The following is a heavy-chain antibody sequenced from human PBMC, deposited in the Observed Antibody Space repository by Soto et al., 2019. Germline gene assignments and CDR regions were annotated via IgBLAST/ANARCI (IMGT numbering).Heavy chain of an antibody. V-gene: IGHV3-7*01. CDR3: APWGGTCNSSSCYGGY. CDR2: IKQDGSAK. D-gene: IGHD2-2*01. Sequence: EVQLVESGGGLVQPGGSLRLSCAASGFSFSSYWMSWVRQAPGKGLEWVANIKQDGSAKYYVESVEGRFTISRDNAKNSLYLQMDRLRAEDTAVYYCAPWGGTCNSSSCYGGYWGQGTLVTVSS. J-gene: IGHJ4*02. CDR1: GFSFSSYW.